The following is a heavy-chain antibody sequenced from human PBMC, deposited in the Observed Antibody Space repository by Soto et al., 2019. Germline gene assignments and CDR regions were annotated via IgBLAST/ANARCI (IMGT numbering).Heavy chain of an antibody. V-gene: IGHV3-21*01. J-gene: IGHJ3*02. Sequence: EVQLVESGGGLVKPGGSLRLSCAASGFTFSSYSMNWVRQAPGKGLEWVSSISSSSSYIYYADSGKGRFTISRDNAKNSLYLQMNSLRAEDTAVYYCARVRMTTVTTDAFDIWGQGTMVTVSS. CDR3: ARVRMTTVTTDAFDI. CDR2: ISSSSSYI. D-gene: IGHD4-17*01. CDR1: GFTFSSYS.